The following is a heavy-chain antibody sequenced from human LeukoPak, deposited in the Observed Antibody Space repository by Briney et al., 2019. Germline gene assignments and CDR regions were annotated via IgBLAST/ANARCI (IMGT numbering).Heavy chain of an antibody. J-gene: IGHJ4*02. Sequence: PGGSLRLSRAASGFTVSSNYMSWVRQTPGKGLEWVSVIYSGGSTYYADPVKGSFTISSDNSKNTLYLQMDSLRAEDTAVYYCAREYRRSLDYWGQGTLVTVPS. V-gene: IGHV3-66*01. CDR2: IYSGGST. D-gene: IGHD1-14*01. CDR3: AREYRRSLDY. CDR1: GFTVSSNY.